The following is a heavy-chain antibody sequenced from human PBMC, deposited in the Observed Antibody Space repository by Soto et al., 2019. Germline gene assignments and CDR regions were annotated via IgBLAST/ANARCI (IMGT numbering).Heavy chain of an antibody. CDR2: ISDRGGST. CDR3: AKDPRSAIAVAGVFDS. J-gene: IGHJ4*02. V-gene: IGHV3-23*01. D-gene: IGHD6-19*01. CDR1: GFTFSSYA. Sequence: GGSLRLSCAASGFTFSSYAMTWVRQAPGKGLECVSGISDRGGSTYYADSMKGRFTISRDNSKNTLYLQMNSLRAEDTAVYYCAKDPRSAIAVAGVFDSWGQGALVSLS.